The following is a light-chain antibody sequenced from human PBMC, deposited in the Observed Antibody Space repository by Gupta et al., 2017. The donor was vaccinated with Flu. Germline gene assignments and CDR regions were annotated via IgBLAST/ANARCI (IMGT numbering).Light chain of an antibody. Sequence: DIVMTQSPDSLAVSLGERATINCKSSQTVLYSLDNKNYLAWYQQRPGQPPKLLIYLASSRESAVPDRFSGGGSGTDFTLTISSLQAEDVAVYYCLQYLSIPRTFGQGTTVEIK. J-gene: IGKJ1*01. V-gene: IGKV4-1*01. CDR3: LQYLSIPRT. CDR2: LAS. CDR1: QTVLYSLDNKNY.